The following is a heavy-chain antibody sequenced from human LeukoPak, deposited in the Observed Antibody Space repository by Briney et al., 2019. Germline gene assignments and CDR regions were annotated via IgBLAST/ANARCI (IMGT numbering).Heavy chain of an antibody. Sequence: GGSLRLSCAASGFTFSSYAMSWVRQAPGKGLEWFSAIRGSGGSTYYADSVKGRFTISRDNSKNTLYLQMNSLRAEDTAVYYCARDNYDFWSGYYTRWFDPWGQGTLVTVSS. D-gene: IGHD3-3*01. CDR1: GFTFSSYA. CDR2: IRGSGGST. V-gene: IGHV3-23*01. J-gene: IGHJ5*02. CDR3: ARDNYDFWSGYYTRWFDP.